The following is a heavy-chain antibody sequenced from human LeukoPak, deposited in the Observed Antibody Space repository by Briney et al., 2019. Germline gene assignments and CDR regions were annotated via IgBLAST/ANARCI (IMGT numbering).Heavy chain of an antibody. V-gene: IGHV4-34*01. D-gene: IGHD2-2*01. CDR1: GGSFSGYY. Sequence: PSETLSLTCAVYGGSFSGYYWSWIRQPPGKGLEWIGEINHSGSTNYNPSLKSRVTISVDTSKNQFSLKLSSVTAADTAVYYCARQPYCSSTSCYIGGDYWGQGTLVTVSS. J-gene: IGHJ4*02. CDR2: INHSGST. CDR3: ARQPYCSSTSCYIGGDY.